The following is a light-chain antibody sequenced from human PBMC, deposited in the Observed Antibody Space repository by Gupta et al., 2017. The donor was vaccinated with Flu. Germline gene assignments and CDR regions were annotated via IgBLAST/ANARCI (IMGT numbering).Light chain of an antibody. CDR2: RGS. Sequence: VLTQPRLSLPVLPGEPTSIPSRSAQILLHSTAYYCVDWYQQKPGQSPKLLIFRGSPRATGVSDRFSGSGSGTEFTLNISSVQAEDVAIYYCLQDIKCPRTFGEGTKVEIK. CDR3: LQDIKCPRT. CDR1: QILLHSTAYYC. J-gene: IGKJ1*01. V-gene: IGKV2-28*01.